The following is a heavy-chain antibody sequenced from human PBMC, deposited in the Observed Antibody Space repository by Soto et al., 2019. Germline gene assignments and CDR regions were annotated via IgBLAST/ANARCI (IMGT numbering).Heavy chain of an antibody. CDR3: ARHPGPLYSNYPNFVYGMEV. V-gene: IGHV5-10-1*01. Sequence: GGSLKISWKGSGYGFTSYWMSWVRQVPGKGLGWMGRIDPSDSYTNYNPSFQGHVTISADKSISTAYLQRSSLKASDTAMYYCARHPGPLYSNYPNFVYGMEVWGPGNTVTVSS. D-gene: IGHD4-4*01. J-gene: IGHJ6*02. CDR2: IDPSDSYT. CDR1: GYGFTSYW.